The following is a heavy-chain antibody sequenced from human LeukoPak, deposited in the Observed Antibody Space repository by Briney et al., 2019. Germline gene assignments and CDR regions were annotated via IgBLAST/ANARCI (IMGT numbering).Heavy chain of an antibody. V-gene: IGHV4-61*02. J-gene: IGHJ5*02. CDR3: ARDRIFGGFDP. CDR2: IYTSGST. CDR1: GGSISSGSYY. D-gene: IGHD3-3*01. Sequence: SETLSLTCTVSGGSISSGSYYWSWIRQPAGKGLEWIGRIYTSGSTNYNPSLKSRVTISVDTSKNQFSLKLSSVTAADTAVYYCARDRIFGGFDPWAREPWSPSPQ.